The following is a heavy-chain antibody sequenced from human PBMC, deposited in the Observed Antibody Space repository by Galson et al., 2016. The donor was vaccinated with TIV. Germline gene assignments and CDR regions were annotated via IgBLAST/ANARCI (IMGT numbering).Heavy chain of an antibody. CDR2: INPKTGGT. V-gene: IGHV1-2*02. Sequence: QSGAEVKKPGTSVKVSCKASGYTFTDYYIHWVRQAPGPGLEWMGWINPKTGGTDYAQKFQGRVTMTRDTSIRTAYLDLSRLSSADTAVYYGAPNDGGSDSPPFDYWGQGTLVTVSS. CDR3: APNDGGSDSPPFDY. J-gene: IGHJ4*02. D-gene: IGHD3-10*01. CDR1: GYTFTDYY.